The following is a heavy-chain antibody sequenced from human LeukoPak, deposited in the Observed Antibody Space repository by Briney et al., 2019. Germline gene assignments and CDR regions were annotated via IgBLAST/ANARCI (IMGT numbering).Heavy chain of an antibody. J-gene: IGHJ6*03. V-gene: IGHV1-2*02. Sequence: ASVKVSCKASGYTFTGYYMHWVRQAPGQGLEWMGWINPNSGGTNYAQKFQGRVTMTRDTSISTAYMELSRLRSEDTAVYYCAKSVRVTASYYYYYMDVWGKGTTVTVSS. CDR2: INPNSGGT. D-gene: IGHD2-21*02. CDR3: AKSVRVTASYYYYYMDV. CDR1: GYTFTGYY.